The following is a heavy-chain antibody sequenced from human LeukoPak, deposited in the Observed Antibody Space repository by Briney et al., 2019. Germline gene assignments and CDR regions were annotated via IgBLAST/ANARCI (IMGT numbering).Heavy chain of an antibody. CDR2: INTHSGGT. CDR1: GYTFTGYY. Sequence: GASVKVSCKASGYTFTGYYMHWVRQAPGQGLEWMGWINTHSGGTNYAQKFQGRVTMTRDTSISTAYMELSRLRSDDTAVYYCARVGRGYSYGYFGYWGQGTLVTVSS. D-gene: IGHD5-18*01. V-gene: IGHV1-2*02. J-gene: IGHJ4*02. CDR3: ARVGRGYSYGYFGY.